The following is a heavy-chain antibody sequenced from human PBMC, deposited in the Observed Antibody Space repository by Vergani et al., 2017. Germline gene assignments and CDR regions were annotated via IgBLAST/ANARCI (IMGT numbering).Heavy chain of an antibody. V-gene: IGHV3-9*01. Sequence: EVQLLESGGGLVQPAGSLRLSCAASGFTFDDYAMHWVRQAPGKGLEWVSGISWNSGSIGYADSVKGRFTISRDNAKNSLYLQMNSLRAEDTALYYCAKDLEYSSSPPVFDYWGQGTLVTVSS. D-gene: IGHD6-6*01. CDR2: ISWNSGSI. CDR1: GFTFDDYA. J-gene: IGHJ4*02. CDR3: AKDLEYSSSPPVFDY.